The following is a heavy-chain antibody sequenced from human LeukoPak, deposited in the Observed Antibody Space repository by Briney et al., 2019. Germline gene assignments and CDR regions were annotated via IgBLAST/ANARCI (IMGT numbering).Heavy chain of an antibody. J-gene: IGHJ4*02. CDR2: IYYSGST. V-gene: IGHV4-59*08. D-gene: IGHD3-3*01. CDR3: ARHFGYYDFWSGYTDY. CDR1: GGSISSYY. Sequence: SETLSLTCTVSGGSISSYYWSWIRQPPGKGLEWIGYIYYSGSTYYNPSLKSRVTVSLDTSKNQFSLKLSSVTAADTAMHYCARHFGYYDFWSGYTDYWGQGTLVTVSS.